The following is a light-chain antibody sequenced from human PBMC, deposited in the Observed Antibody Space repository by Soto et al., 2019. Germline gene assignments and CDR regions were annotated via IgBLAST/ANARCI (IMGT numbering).Light chain of an antibody. CDR2: SAS. CDR3: QQRTNWPPT. Sequence: EIVLTQSPATLSLSPGERATLSCRASQSVRNDLVWYHQKPGQAPRVLIYSASNRATGIPARFSGSGSGTDFTLTISCLEPEDFAVYYCQQRTNWPPTFGGGTKVEMK. CDR1: QSVRND. J-gene: IGKJ4*01. V-gene: IGKV3-11*01.